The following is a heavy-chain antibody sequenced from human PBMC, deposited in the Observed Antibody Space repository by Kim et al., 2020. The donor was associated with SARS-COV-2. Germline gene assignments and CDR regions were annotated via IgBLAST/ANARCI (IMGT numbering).Heavy chain of an antibody. CDR3: ARDVVVVPAANAFDI. Sequence: ASVKVSCKASGYTFTSYYMHWVRQAPGQGLEGMGIINPSGGSTSYAQKFQGRVTMTRDTSTSTVYMELSSLRSEDTAVYYCARDVVVVPAANAFDIWGQGTMVTVSS. D-gene: IGHD2-2*01. J-gene: IGHJ3*02. V-gene: IGHV1-46*01. CDR2: INPSGGST. CDR1: GYTFTSYY.